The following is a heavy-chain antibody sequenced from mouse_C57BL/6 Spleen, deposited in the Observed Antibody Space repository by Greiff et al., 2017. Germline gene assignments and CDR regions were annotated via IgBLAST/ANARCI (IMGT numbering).Heavy chain of an antibody. V-gene: IGHV1-4*01. Sequence: VQLQQSGAELVRPGASVKMSCKASGYTFTSYTMHWVKQRPGQGLEWIGYINPSSGYTKYNQKFKDKATLTADKSSSTAYMQLSSLTSEDSAVYYCAREEVNPFADWGQGTLVTVSA. CDR1: GYTFTSYT. CDR2: INPSSGYT. J-gene: IGHJ3*01. CDR3: AREEVNPFAD.